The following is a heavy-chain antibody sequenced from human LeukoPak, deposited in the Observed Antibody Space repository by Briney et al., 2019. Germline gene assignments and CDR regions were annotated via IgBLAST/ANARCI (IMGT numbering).Heavy chain of an antibody. CDR1: GGSISSGGYS. CDR3: ARDLLAAAGSGLGY. D-gene: IGHD6-13*01. Sequence: PSQTLSLTCAVSGGSISSGGYSWSWIRQPPGKGLEWIGYIYHSGSTYYNPSLKSRVTISVDGSKNQFSLKLSSVTAADTAVYYCARDLLAAAGSGLGYWGQGTLVTVSS. CDR2: IYHSGST. V-gene: IGHV4-30-2*01. J-gene: IGHJ4*02.